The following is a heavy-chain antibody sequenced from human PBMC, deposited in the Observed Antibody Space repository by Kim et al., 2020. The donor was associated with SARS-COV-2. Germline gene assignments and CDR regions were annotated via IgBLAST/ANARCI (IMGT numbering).Heavy chain of an antibody. D-gene: IGHD3-22*01. V-gene: IGHV3-48*02. Sequence: RFTISRDNAKNSLYLRMNSLRDEDTAVYYCARAYQKVYSDSSGYLYYFDYWGQGTLVTVSS. CDR3: ARAYQKVYSDSSGYLYYFDY. J-gene: IGHJ4*02.